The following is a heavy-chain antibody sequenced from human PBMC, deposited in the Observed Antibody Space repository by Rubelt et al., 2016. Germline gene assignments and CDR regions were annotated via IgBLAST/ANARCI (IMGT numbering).Heavy chain of an antibody. CDR2: INAGTGNT. V-gene: IGHV1-3*01. J-gene: IGHJ4*02. Sequence: AMHWVRQAPGQRLEWMGWINAGTGNTKYSQKFQGRVTITRDTSASTAYMELGSLRSEDTAVYFCARGEYSGSHYGIQTYFDYWGQGTLVTVSS. CDR3: ARGEYSGSHYGIQTYFDY. CDR1: A. D-gene: IGHD1-26*01.